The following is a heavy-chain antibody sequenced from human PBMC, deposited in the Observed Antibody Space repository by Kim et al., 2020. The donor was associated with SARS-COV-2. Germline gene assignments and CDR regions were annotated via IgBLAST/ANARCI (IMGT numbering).Heavy chain of an antibody. CDR3: AKPKAADGSGSYPLHYYYYSGVDV. J-gene: IGHJ6*02. D-gene: IGHD3-10*01. CDR1: GFSFSSYA. Sequence: GGSLRLSCAASGFSFSSYAMSWVRQAPGKGLEWVSAISGSGVSTYYADSVKGRFTISRDNSKNTLYLQMNSLRAEDTAVYYCAKPKAADGSGSYPLHYYYYSGVDVWGQGTTVTVSS. V-gene: IGHV3-23*01. CDR2: ISGSGVST.